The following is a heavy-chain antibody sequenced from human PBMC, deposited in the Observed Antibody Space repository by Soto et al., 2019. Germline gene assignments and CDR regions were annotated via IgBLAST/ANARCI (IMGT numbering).Heavy chain of an antibody. D-gene: IGHD1-26*01. V-gene: IGHV4-61*01. Sequence: QVQLQELGPGLVKPSETLSLTCTVSGGSVSSGSYYWSWIRQPPGKGLEWIGYIYYSGSTNYNPSLKSRVTISVDTSKNQFSLKLSSVTAADTAVYYCARGGELLRYFQHWGQGTLVTVSS. CDR3: ARGGELLRYFQH. CDR1: GGSVSSGSYY. CDR2: IYYSGST. J-gene: IGHJ1*01.